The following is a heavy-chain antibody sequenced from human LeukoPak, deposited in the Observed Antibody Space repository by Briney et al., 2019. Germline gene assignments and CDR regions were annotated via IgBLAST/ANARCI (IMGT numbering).Heavy chain of an antibody. D-gene: IGHD1-26*01. V-gene: IGHV3-21*01. CDR2: ISTTSNYI. CDR3: ARVHSGSPH. CDR1: GFTFSSYN. Sequence: PGGYLRLSCAASGFTFSSYNMNWVRQAPGRGLEWVSSISTTSNYIYYADSVKGRFTISRDNAKNSLYLQRNSLRAEDTAVYYCARVHSGSPHWGQGTLVTVSS. J-gene: IGHJ4*02.